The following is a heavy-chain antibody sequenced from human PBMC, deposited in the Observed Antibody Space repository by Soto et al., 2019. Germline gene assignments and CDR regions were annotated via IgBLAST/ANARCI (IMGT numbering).Heavy chain of an antibody. CDR3: ARGEGRLVGTWFDP. CDR1: GGSFSRYY. V-gene: IGHV4-34*01. Sequence: SATLSLTYDVYGGSFSRYYWNWIRQPPGKGLEWLGEINHSGSTNYNPSLESRVTISLDTSKTQFSLKLTSVTAADTAVYYCARGEGRLVGTWFDPWGQGTLVTVSS. CDR2: INHSGST. J-gene: IGHJ5*02. D-gene: IGHD5-12*01.